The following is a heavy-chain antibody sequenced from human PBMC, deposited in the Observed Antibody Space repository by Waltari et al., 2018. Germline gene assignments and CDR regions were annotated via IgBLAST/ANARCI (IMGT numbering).Heavy chain of an antibody. D-gene: IGHD6-6*01. CDR2: ISGSGGST. J-gene: IGHJ4*02. CDR3: AKDAIAALSGEYYFDY. Sequence: EVQLLESGGGLVQPGGSLRLSCAASGFTFSSYAMSWVRQAPGKGLEWVSAISGSGGSTYYADSVKGRFTIARDNSKNTRYLQMNSLRAEDTAVYYCAKDAIAALSGEYYFDYWGQGTLVTVSS. V-gene: IGHV3-23*01. CDR1: GFTFSSYA.